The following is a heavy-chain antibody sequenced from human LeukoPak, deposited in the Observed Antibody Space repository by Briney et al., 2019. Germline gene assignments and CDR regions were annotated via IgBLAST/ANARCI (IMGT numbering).Heavy chain of an antibody. CDR3: AKVLSVAGVGLIDY. CDR2: ISGSGGST. CDR1: GFTFSSYA. J-gene: IGHJ4*02. V-gene: IGHV3-23*01. Sequence: QPGGSLRLSCAASGFTFSSYAMSWVRQAPGKGLEWVSAISGSGGSTYYADSVKGRFTISRDNSKNTLYLQMNSLRAEDTAVYYYAKVLSVAGVGLIDYWGQGILVTVSS. D-gene: IGHD6-19*01.